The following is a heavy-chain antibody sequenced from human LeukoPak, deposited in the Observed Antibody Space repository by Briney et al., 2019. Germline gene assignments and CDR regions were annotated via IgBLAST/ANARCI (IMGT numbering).Heavy chain of an antibody. D-gene: IGHD3-10*01. CDR2: ISYDGSNK. CDR3: ARGSYGSGSYRRNENWFDP. Sequence: GGSLRLSCAASGFTFSSYAMHWVRQAPGKGLEWVAVISYDGSNKYYADSVKGRFTISRDNSKNTLYLQMNSLRAEDTAVYYCARGSYGSGSYRRNENWFDPWGQGTLVTVSS. J-gene: IGHJ5*02. CDR1: GFTFSSYA. V-gene: IGHV3-30*04.